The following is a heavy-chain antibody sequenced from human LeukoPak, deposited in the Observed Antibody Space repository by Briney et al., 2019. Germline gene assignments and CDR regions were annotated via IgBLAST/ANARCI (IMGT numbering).Heavy chain of an antibody. D-gene: IGHD6-6*01. Sequence: PGGSLRLSCSASRFTFSNYAMSWVRQAPGRGLEWVSAISASGGDTYYTDSVKGRFTISRDNSKNTLYLQMNSLRAEDTAVYYCAKGERAARTQVYPNWGQGTLVTVSS. CDR3: AKGERAARTQVYPN. V-gene: IGHV3-23*01. CDR1: RFTFSNYA. CDR2: ISASGGDT. J-gene: IGHJ4*02.